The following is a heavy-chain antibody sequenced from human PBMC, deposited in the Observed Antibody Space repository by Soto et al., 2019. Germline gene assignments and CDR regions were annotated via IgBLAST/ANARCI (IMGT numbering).Heavy chain of an antibody. CDR1: GGTFSSYT. CDR2: IIPILGIA. V-gene: IGHV1-69*02. CDR3: ARVGDYRRNWFDP. Sequence: SVKVSCKASGGTFSSYTISWVRQAPGQGLEWTGRIIPILGIANYAQKFQGRVTITADKSTSTAYMELSSLRSEDTAVYYCARVGDYRRNWFDPWGQGTLVTVSS. D-gene: IGHD4-17*01. J-gene: IGHJ5*02.